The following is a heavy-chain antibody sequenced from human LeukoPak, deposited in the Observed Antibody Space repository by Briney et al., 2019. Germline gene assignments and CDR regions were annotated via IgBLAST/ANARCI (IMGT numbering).Heavy chain of an antibody. V-gene: IGHV3-66*04. D-gene: IGHD3-10*01. Sequence: GGSLRLSCAASGFTVSSNYMSWVRQAPGKGLEWVSVVYSGGSTYYADSVKGRFTISRDNSKNMLYLQMNSLRAEDTAVYYCARLYYGSGSYWGTYYFDYWGQGTLVTVSS. CDR1: GFTVSSNY. CDR3: ARLYYGSGSYWGTYYFDY. J-gene: IGHJ4*02. CDR2: VYSGGST.